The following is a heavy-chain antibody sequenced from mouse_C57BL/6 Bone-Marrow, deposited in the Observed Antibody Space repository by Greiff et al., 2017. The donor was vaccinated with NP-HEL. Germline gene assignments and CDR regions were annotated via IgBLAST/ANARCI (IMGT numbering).Heavy chain of an antibody. Sequence: EVQLVESEGGLVQPGSSMKLSCTASGFTFSDYYMAWVRQVPEKGLEWVANINYDGSSTYYLDSLKSRFIISRDNAKNILYLQMSSLKSEDTATYYCARGGITTVVAPYWYFDVWGTGTTVTVSS. CDR1: GFTFSDYY. CDR2: INYDGSST. CDR3: ARGGITTVVAPYWYFDV. V-gene: IGHV5-16*01. J-gene: IGHJ1*03. D-gene: IGHD1-1*01.